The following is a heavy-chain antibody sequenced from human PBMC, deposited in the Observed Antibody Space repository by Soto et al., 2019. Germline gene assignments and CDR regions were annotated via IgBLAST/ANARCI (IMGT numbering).Heavy chain of an antibody. CDR3: ATGYYYDSSGYYL. V-gene: IGHV4-59*01. CDR2: IYYSGST. D-gene: IGHD3-22*01. Sequence: PETLSLTCTVSGGSISSYYWSWIRQPPGKGLEWIGYIYYSGSTNYNPSLKSRVTISVDTSKNQFSLKLSSVTAADTAVYYCATGYYYDSSGYYLWGQGTLVNVSS. CDR1: GGSISSYY. J-gene: IGHJ5*02.